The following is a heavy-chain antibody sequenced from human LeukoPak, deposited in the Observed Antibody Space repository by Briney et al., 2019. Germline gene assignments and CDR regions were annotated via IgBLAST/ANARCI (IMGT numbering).Heavy chain of an antibody. J-gene: IGHJ4*02. D-gene: IGHD5-18*01. CDR2: ISGSAHKI. V-gene: IGHV3-23*01. CDR1: GITFNNYA. Sequence: GGSLRLSCVASGITFNNYAVSWVRQAPEKGLDWVSVISGSAHKIRYADSVKGRFTISRDNSENIAYLQMNNLRVEDTAVYYCAGRLTGYSSGYIHWGQGTLVTVSS. CDR3: AGRLTGYSSGYIH.